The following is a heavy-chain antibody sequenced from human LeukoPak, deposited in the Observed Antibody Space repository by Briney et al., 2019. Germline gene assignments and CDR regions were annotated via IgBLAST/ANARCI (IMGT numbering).Heavy chain of an antibody. V-gene: IGHV1-2*02. Sequence: RASVKVSCKASGYTVTGYYMHWVRQAPGQGLEWMGWINPNSGGTNYAQKFQGRVTMTRDTSISTAYMELSRLRSDDTAVYYCATNPTGDDAFDIWGQGTMVTVSS. CDR1: GYTVTGYY. CDR3: ATNPTGDDAFDI. CDR2: INPNSGGT. D-gene: IGHD1-14*01. J-gene: IGHJ3*02.